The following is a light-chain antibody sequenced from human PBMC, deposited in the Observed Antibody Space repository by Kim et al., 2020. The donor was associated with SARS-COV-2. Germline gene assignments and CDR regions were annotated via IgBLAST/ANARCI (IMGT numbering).Light chain of an antibody. V-gene: IGLV1-47*01. J-gene: IGLJ3*02. CDR2: RNN. CDR1: SSNIGSNY. CDR3: AAWDDSLSDPV. Sequence: ELTQPPSASGTPGQRVTISCSGSSSNIGSNYVYWYQQLPGTAPKLLIYRNNQRPSGVPDRFSGSKSGTSASLAISGLRSEDEADYYCAAWDDSLSDPVFGGGTQRTVL.